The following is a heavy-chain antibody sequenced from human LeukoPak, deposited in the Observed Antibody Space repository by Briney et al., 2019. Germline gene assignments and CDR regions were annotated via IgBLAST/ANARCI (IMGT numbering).Heavy chain of an antibody. CDR1: GYTFTSYD. CDR3: ARDRPRCSGGSCYSWDY. J-gene: IGHJ4*02. V-gene: IGHV1-2*06. CDR2: INPNSGGT. Sequence: GASVKVSCKASGYTFTSYDINWVRQATGQGLEWMGRINPNSGGTNYAQKFQGRVTMTRDTSISTAYMELSRLRSDDTAVYYCARDRPRCSGGSCYSWDYWGQGTLVTVSS. D-gene: IGHD2-15*01.